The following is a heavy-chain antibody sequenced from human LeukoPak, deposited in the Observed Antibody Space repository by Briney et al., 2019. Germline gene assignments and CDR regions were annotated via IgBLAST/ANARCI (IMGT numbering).Heavy chain of an antibody. J-gene: IGHJ4*02. CDR2: IYTSGST. Sequence: PSQTLSLTCTVYGCSISSGSYYWSWIRQPAGKGLEWIGRIYTSGSTNYNPSLKSRVTISVDTSKNQFSLKLSSVTAADTAVYYCASGYDYVWGSYRYTGAYFDYWGQGTLVTVSS. CDR1: GCSISSGSYY. D-gene: IGHD3-16*02. V-gene: IGHV4-61*02. CDR3: ASGYDYVWGSYRYTGAYFDY.